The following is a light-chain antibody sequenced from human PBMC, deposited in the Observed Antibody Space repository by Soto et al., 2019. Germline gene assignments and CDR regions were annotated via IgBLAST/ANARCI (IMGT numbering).Light chain of an antibody. CDR1: QSVSSN. Sequence: EIVMTQSPATLSVSPGERATLSCRASQSVSSNLAWYQQKPGQAPRLLIYDASPRAAGIPARFSGSGSGTEFTLTNSSLQSEDFAVYYCQQYNNWPYTFGRGTKLEIK. CDR3: QQYNNWPYT. J-gene: IGKJ2*01. V-gene: IGKV3-15*01. CDR2: DAS.